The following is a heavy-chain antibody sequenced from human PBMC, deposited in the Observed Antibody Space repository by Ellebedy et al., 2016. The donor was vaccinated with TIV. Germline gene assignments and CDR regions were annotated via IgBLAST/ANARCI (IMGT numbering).Heavy chain of an antibody. J-gene: IGHJ5*02. D-gene: IGHD4-17*01. Sequence: MPSETLSLTCTVSGDSISSSVYYRGWIRQPPGKGREWIGCFSQSGSTYYNPSLTSRVTISVDTSKNQFSLKLSSVTAADTAIFYCARHSTVTTIGTWGQGALVTVSS. CDR2: FSQSGST. CDR3: ARHSTVTTIGT. CDR1: GDSISSSVYY. V-gene: IGHV4-39*01.